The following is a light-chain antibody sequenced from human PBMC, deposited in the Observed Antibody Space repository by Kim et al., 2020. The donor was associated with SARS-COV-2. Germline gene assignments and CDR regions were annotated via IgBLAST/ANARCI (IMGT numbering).Light chain of an antibody. CDR1: QSVKNNY. CDR2: DVS. V-gene: IGKV3-20*01. J-gene: IGKJ2*01. Sequence: IVLTQSPGTLSLSPGERGTLSCRASQSVKNNYLAWYQQKPAQTPRLLIYDVSTRATGIPERFSGSGSGTDFTLTISRLEPEDSAVYYCQQYGRPPDTVGQGTMLEIK. CDR3: QQYGRPPDT.